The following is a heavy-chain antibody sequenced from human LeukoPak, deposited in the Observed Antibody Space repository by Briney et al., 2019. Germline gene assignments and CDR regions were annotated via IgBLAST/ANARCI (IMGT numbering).Heavy chain of an antibody. CDR3: ARGGPPTPRAYWFDP. V-gene: IGHV4-34*01. D-gene: IGHD4-17*01. J-gene: IGHJ5*02. CDR1: GGSFSGYY. Sequence: SETLSLTCAVYGGSFSGYYWSWIRQPPGKGLEWIGEINHSGSTNYNPSLKSRVTISVDTSKNQFSLKLSSVTAADTAVYYCARGGPPTPRAYWFDPWGQGTLVTVSS. CDR2: INHSGST.